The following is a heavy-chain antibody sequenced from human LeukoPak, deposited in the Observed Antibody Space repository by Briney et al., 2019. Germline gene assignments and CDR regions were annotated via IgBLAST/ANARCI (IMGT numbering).Heavy chain of an antibody. D-gene: IGHD2-8*01. CDR3: ARHGHCTNGVCYSNYYYYMDV. V-gene: IGHV5-51*01. CDR2: IYPDDSDT. CDR1: GYSFTSYW. J-gene: IGHJ6*03. Sequence: PGESLNISCKGSGYSFTSYWIGWVRQMPGKGLEWMGIIYPDDSDTRYSPSFEGQVIISVDKSIDTAYLQWSSLKASDTATYYCARHGHCTNGVCYSNYYYYMDVWGKGTTVTVSS.